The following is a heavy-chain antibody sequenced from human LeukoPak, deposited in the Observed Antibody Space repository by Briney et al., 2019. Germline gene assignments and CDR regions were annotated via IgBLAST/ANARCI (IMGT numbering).Heavy chain of an antibody. D-gene: IGHD2-15*01. CDR1: GYTFTSYG. CDR3: ARDGKRYCSGGSCYSEGNDWFDP. J-gene: IGHJ5*02. V-gene: IGHV1-18*01. CDR2: ISAYNGNT. Sequence: ASVKVSCKASGYTFTSYGISWVRQAPGQGLEWMGWISAYNGNTNYAQKLQGRVTMTTDTSTSTAYMELRSLRSDDTAVYYCARDGKRYCSGGSCYSEGNDWFDPWGQGTLVTVSS.